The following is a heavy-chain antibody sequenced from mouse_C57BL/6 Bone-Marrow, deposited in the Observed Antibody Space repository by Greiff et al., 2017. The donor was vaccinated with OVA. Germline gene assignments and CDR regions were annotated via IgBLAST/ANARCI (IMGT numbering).Heavy chain of an antibody. V-gene: IGHV14-4*01. Sequence: VQLQQSGAELVRPGASVKLSCTASGFNIKDDYMPWVKQRPEQGLEWIGWIDTENGDTEYASKFQGKATITADTSSNTAYLQLSSLTSEDTAVYYCTTGGWFAYWGQGTLVTVSA. CDR3: TTGGWFAY. CDR2: IDTENGDT. CDR1: GFNIKDDY. J-gene: IGHJ3*01.